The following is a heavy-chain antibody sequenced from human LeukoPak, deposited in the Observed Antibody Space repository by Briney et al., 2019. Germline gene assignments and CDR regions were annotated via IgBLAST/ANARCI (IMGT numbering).Heavy chain of an antibody. J-gene: IGHJ4*02. Sequence: GASVKVSCKASGYTFIGYYMHWVRQAPGQGLEWMGWINPNSGGTDYAQKFQGRVTMTRDTSISTAYMELSRLRSDDTAVYYCARGYCSSTSCYNYFDYWGQGTLATVSS. D-gene: IGHD2-2*02. CDR3: ARGYCSSTSCYNYFDY. CDR1: GYTFIGYY. CDR2: INPNSGGT. V-gene: IGHV1-2*02.